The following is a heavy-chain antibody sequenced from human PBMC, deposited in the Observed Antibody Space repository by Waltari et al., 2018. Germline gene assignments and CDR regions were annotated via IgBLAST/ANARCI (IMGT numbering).Heavy chain of an antibody. J-gene: IGHJ4*02. V-gene: IGHV1-69*04. CDR2: TIPILGIA. Sequence: QVQLVQSGAEVKKPGSSVKVSCKASGGTFSSYAISWVRQARGQGLEWMGRTIPILGIANYAQKFQGRVTITADKSTSTAYMELSSLRSEDTAVYYCARAGDCSGGSCYWDYWGQGTLVTVSS. D-gene: IGHD2-15*01. CDR3: ARAGDCSGGSCYWDY. CDR1: GGTFSSYA.